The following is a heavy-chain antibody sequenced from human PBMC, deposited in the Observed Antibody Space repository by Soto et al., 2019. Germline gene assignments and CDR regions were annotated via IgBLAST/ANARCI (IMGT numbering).Heavy chain of an antibody. V-gene: IGHV4-4*02. Sequence: QVQLQESGPGLVKPSGTLSLTCAVSGGSISSNNWWCWVRQPPGKGLEWIGEIFHSGSTHYSPSLKGRVTISVDKSKKYFSLNLTSVTAADTAVYYCARGYSGSYSDYWGQGTLVPVSS. CDR1: GGSISSNNW. J-gene: IGHJ4*02. CDR2: IFHSGST. CDR3: ARGYSGSYSDY. D-gene: IGHD1-26*01.